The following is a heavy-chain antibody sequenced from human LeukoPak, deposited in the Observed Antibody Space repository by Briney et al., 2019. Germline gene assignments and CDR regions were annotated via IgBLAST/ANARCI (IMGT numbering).Heavy chain of an antibody. Sequence: PSETLSLTCTVSGNSISSGDNYWSWIRQPAGKGLEWIGRIYTSGSTNYNPSLNSRVTISGDTSKNQFSLRLSSVTAADTAVYYCARASYSYDINGWVPFDYWGQGTLVTVSS. CDR2: IYTSGST. CDR1: GNSISSGDNY. CDR3: ARASYSYDINGWVPFDY. J-gene: IGHJ4*02. D-gene: IGHD3-22*01. V-gene: IGHV4-61*02.